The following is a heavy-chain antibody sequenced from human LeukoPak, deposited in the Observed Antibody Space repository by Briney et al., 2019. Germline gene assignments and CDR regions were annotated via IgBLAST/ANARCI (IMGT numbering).Heavy chain of an antibody. CDR1: GFTFSDYA. V-gene: IGHV3-49*03. Sequence: GRSLRLSCTASGFTFSDYAMSWFRQAPGKGLEWVGFIRNKAYGGTAEYAASVKGRFTISRDDSKTIAHLQMNSLKTEDTAVYYCTREKRYFDWFQADYWGQGTLVTVSS. D-gene: IGHD3-9*01. CDR3: TREKRYFDWFQADY. J-gene: IGHJ4*02. CDR2: IRNKAYGGTA.